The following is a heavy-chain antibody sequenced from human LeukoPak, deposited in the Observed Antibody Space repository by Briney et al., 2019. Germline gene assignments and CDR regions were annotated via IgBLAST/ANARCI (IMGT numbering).Heavy chain of an antibody. Sequence: PGGFLRLSCAASGFTFSDHFMDWVRQAPGKGLEWVSRIRRKPQSYTTEYAASVKGRFTFSRDDSKNSLYLQMNSLETEDTAVYHCARVSATTGGTDALDLWGQGTMVTVSS. J-gene: IGHJ3*01. CDR2: IRRKPQSYTT. CDR1: GFTFSDHF. CDR3: ARVSATTGGTDALDL. D-gene: IGHD1-1*01. V-gene: IGHV3-72*01.